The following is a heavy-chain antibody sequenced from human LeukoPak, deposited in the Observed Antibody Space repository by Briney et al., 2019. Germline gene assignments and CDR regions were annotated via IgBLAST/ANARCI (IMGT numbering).Heavy chain of an antibody. Sequence: SETLSLTCTVSGGSISSGGYYWSWIRQHPGKGLEWIGYIYYSGSTYYNPSPKSRVTISVDTSKNQFSLKLSSVTAADTAVYYCASFRSGYPVGYFDYWGQGTLVTVSS. CDR1: GGSISSGGYY. D-gene: IGHD3-9*01. CDR3: ASFRSGYPVGYFDY. J-gene: IGHJ4*02. CDR2: IYYSGST. V-gene: IGHV4-31*03.